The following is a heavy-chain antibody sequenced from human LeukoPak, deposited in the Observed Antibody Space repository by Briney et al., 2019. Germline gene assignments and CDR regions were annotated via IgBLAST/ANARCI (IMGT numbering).Heavy chain of an antibody. CDR1: GGSISTYY. J-gene: IGHJ4*02. Sequence: SETLPLTCTVSGGSISTYYWSWIRQTPGKGLEWIGYIHYSGSTNYNPSLNSRVTISVDTSKNQFSLKVNSVTAADTAVYYCARGTPSSLPIPFDIWGQGTLVTVSS. D-gene: IGHD6-19*01. V-gene: IGHV4-59*01. CDR3: ARGTPSSLPIPFDI. CDR2: IHYSGST.